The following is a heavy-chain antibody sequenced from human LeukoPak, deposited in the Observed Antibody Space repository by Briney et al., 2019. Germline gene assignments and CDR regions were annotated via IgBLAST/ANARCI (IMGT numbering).Heavy chain of an antibody. Sequence: KPSETLSLTCTVSGGSISRSGYYWGWIRQPPGKGLEWIGSIYYTGNTYYNPSLKSRVTISVDMSKNQFSLKLTSATAADTAVYYCASDFGDHTSSWYWFDPWGQGTLVTVSS. J-gene: IGHJ5*02. CDR2: IYYTGNT. V-gene: IGHV4-39*01. CDR3: ASDFGDHTSSWYWFDP. D-gene: IGHD6-13*01. CDR1: GGSISRSGYY.